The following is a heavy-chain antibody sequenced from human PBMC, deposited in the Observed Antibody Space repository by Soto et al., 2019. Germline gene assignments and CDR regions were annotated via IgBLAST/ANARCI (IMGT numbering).Heavy chain of an antibody. CDR3: ARDSSVVPPHYYYYGMDV. D-gene: IGHD2-15*01. Sequence: GGSLRLSCAASGLTFSSYSMNWVRQAPGKGLEWVSSISSSSSYIYYADSVKGRFTIPRDNAKNSLYLQMNSLRAEDTAVYYCARDSSVVPPHYYYYGMDVWGQGTTVTVSS. J-gene: IGHJ6*02. CDR1: GLTFSSYS. CDR2: ISSSSSYI. V-gene: IGHV3-21*01.